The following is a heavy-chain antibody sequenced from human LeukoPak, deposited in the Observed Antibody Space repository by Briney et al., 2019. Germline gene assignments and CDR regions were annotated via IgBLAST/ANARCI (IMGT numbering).Heavy chain of an antibody. CDR3: ARGSSSWYAYWFDP. D-gene: IGHD6-13*01. V-gene: IGHV4-31*03. CDR1: GGSISSGGYY. CDR2: IYYSGST. Sequence: SQTLSLTCTVSGGSISSGGYYWSWIRQHPGKGLEWIGYIYYSGSTYYNPSLKSRVTISVDTSKNQFSLKLSSVTAADTAVYYCARGSSSWYAYWFDPWGQGTLVTVSS. J-gene: IGHJ5*02.